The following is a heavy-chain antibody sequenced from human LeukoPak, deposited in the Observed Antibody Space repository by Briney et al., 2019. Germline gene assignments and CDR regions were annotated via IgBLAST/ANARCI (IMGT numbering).Heavy chain of an antibody. CDR1: GFTFSSYA. J-gene: IGHJ5*02. CDR2: ISYDGSDK. V-gene: IGHV3-30*04. D-gene: IGHD3-22*01. CDR3: ARSYYYDSRGTLSWFDP. Sequence: PGGSLRLSCAASGFTFSSYAMHWVRQAPGKGLEWVAVISYDGSDKYYADSVKGRFTISRDNSKSTLYLQMNSLRAQDTAVYYCARSYYYDSRGTLSWFDPWGQGTLVTVSS.